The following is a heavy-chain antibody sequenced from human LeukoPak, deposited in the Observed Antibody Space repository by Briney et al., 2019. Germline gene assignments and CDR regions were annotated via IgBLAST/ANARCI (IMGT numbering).Heavy chain of an antibody. CDR3: ARANGYSSGWAFDY. V-gene: IGHV1-69*13. J-gene: IGHJ4*02. CDR2: IIPIFGTA. Sequence: SVSVSCKASGGTFISYAISWVRQAPGQGLEWMGGIIPIFGTANYAQKFQGRVTITADESPSTAYMELSSLRSEDTAVYYCARANGYSSGWAFDYWGQGTLVTVSS. CDR1: GGTFISYA. D-gene: IGHD6-19*01.